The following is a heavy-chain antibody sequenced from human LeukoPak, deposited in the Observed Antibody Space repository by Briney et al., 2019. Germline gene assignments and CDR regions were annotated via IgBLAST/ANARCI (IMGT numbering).Heavy chain of an antibody. CDR1: GYTFTSYY. V-gene: IGHV1-46*01. CDR3: AAGITIFGVVPGGYYYMDV. Sequence: ASVKVSCKASGYTFTSYYMHWVRQAPGQGLEWMGIIDPSGGSTSYAQKFQGRVTMTRDTSTSTVYMELSSLRSEDTAVYYCAAGITIFGVVPGGYYYMDVWGKGTTVTVSS. CDR2: IDPSGGST. D-gene: IGHD3-3*01. J-gene: IGHJ6*03.